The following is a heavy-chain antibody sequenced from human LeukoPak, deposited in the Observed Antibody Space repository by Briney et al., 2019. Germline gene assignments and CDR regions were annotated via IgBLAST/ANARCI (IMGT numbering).Heavy chain of an antibody. Sequence: ASVKVSCKASGYTFTSYGISWVRQAPGQGLEWMGWISAYNGNTNYAQKFQGRVTMTRDMSTSTVYMELSSLRSEDTAVYYCARDGGYYDSTDPSDYWGQGTLVTVSS. D-gene: IGHD3-22*01. CDR2: ISAYNGNT. J-gene: IGHJ4*02. V-gene: IGHV1-18*01. CDR1: GYTFTSYG. CDR3: ARDGGYYDSTDPSDY.